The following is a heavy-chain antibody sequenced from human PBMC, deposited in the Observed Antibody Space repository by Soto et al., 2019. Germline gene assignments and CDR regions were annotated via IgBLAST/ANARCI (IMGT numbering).Heavy chain of an antibody. Sequence: VKVSCKASGGTFSSYTISWVRQAPGQGLEWMGRIIPILGIANYAQKFQGRVTITADKSTSTAYMELRSLRSDDTAVYYCASDSTKYCSGGSCYFDIWGQGTMVTVSS. CDR1: GGTFSSYT. D-gene: IGHD2-15*01. CDR2: IIPILGIA. J-gene: IGHJ3*02. V-gene: IGHV1-69*02. CDR3: ASDSTKYCSGGSCYFDI.